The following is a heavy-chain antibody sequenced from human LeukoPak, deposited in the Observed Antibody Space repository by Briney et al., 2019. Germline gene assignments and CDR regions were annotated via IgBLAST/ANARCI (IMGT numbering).Heavy chain of an antibody. V-gene: IGHV3-23*01. CDR2: INAVDANT. CDR1: GFIFSSLA. J-gene: IGHJ4*02. Sequence: GGSLRLSCAASGFIFSSLAMTWVRQAPGKGLEWVSTINAVDANTYYADSVKGRFTVSRDNSRNTLYLQMNSLRAEDTAVYYCAKQFLRANWGQGTLVIVSS. CDR3: AKQFLRAN.